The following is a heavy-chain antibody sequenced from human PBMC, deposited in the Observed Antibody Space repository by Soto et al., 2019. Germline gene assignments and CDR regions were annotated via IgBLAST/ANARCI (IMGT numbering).Heavy chain of an antibody. D-gene: IGHD1-20*01. V-gene: IGHV3-48*02. CDR2: ISSSSSSI. J-gene: IGHJ3*02. CDR1: GFTFSIYG. CDR3: ARSYRRGDNFGAFDI. Sequence: PGGSLRLSCAASGFTFSIYGMNWFRQAPGKGLGWVSYISSSSSSIYYVDSVKGRFTISRDNAKNSLYLQMNSLRDEDTAVYYCARSYRRGDNFGAFDIWGQGTMVTVSS.